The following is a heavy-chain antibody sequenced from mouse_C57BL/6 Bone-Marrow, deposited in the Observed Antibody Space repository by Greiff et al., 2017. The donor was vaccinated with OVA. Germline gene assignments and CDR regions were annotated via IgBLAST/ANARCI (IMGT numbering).Heavy chain of an antibody. J-gene: IGHJ3*01. V-gene: IGHV1-82*01. Sequence: QVQLQHSGPELVKPGASVKISCKASGYAFSSSWMNWVKQRPGKGLEWIGRIYPGDGDTNYNGNFKGKATLTADKSSSTAYMQLSSLTSEDSAVYFCEREGFAYWGQGTLVTVSA. CDR1: GYAFSSSW. CDR3: EREGFAY. CDR2: IYPGDGDT.